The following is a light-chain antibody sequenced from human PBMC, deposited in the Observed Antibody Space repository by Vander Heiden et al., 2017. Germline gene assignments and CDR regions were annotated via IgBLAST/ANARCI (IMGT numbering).Light chain of an antibody. CDR3: QQYYTTPLLT. V-gene: IGKV4-1*01. Sequence: EIVMTQSPDSLAVSLGERATINCKSSQSVLYTANNKNYLAWYQQKPRQPPKLLIYWASTRESGVPDRFSGSGSGTDFTLTISSLQAEDVAVYYCQQYYTTPLLTFGGGTKVEIK. CDR2: WAS. CDR1: QSVLYTANNKNY. J-gene: IGKJ4*01.